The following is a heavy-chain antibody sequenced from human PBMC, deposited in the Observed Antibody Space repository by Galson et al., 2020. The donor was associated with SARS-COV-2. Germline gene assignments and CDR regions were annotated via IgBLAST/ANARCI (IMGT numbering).Heavy chain of an antibody. Sequence: SCAASGFTFSSYGMHWVRQAPGKGLEWVAVIWYDGSNKYYADSVKGRFTISRDNSKNTLYLQMNSLRAEDTAVYYCARDFGGIGGVDDYWGQGTLVTVSS. J-gene: IGHJ4*02. CDR3: ARDFGGIGGVDDY. V-gene: IGHV3-33*01. D-gene: IGHD1-26*01. CDR2: IWYDGSNK. CDR1: GFTFSSYG.